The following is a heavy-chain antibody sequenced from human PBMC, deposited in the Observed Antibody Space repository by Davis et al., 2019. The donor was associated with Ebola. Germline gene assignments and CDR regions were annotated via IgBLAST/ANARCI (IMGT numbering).Heavy chain of an antibody. CDR2: IYPGDSDT. CDR1: GYSFTSYW. Sequence: GESLKISCKGSGYSFTSYWTGWVRQMPGKGLEWMGIIYPGDSDTRYSPSFQGQVTISADKSISTAYLQWSSLKASDTAMYYCARRGGYCISTSCYAGAWFDPWGQGTLVTVSS. J-gene: IGHJ5*02. V-gene: IGHV5-51*01. D-gene: IGHD2-2*01. CDR3: ARRGGYCISTSCYAGAWFDP.